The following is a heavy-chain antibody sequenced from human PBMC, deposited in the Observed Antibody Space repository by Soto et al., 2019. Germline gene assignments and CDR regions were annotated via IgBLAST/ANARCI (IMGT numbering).Heavy chain of an antibody. CDR3: AKDTGYSSSWYFDY. V-gene: IGHV3-23*01. Sequence: GGSLRLSCAASGFTFSSYWMHWVRQAPGKGLEWVSVIRSSGDRTYYADSVKGRFTISRDNSKNTLYMQMNSLRAEDTAVYYCAKDTGYSSSWYFDYWGQGTLVTVSS. J-gene: IGHJ4*02. D-gene: IGHD6-13*01. CDR2: IRSSGDRT. CDR1: GFTFSSYW.